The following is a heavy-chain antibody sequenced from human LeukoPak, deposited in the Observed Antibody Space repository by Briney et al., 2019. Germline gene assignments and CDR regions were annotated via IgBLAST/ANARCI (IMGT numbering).Heavy chain of an antibody. CDR2: VYYDGST. D-gene: IGHD1-14*01. Sequence: SETLSLTCTVSGGSIINNYWSWIRQPPEKGLEWIGYVYYDGSTNYNPSLKSRVTMSVDTSKNQLSLRLTSVTAADTAMYYCARHLPATGRFDYWGQGTLVTVSS. CDR3: ARHLPATGRFDY. V-gene: IGHV4-59*01. J-gene: IGHJ4*02. CDR1: GGSIINNY.